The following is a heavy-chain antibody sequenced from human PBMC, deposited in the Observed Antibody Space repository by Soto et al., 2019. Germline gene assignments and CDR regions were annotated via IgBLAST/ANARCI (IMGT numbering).Heavy chain of an antibody. CDR3: AKGPTYYYDSSGYFDY. J-gene: IGHJ4*02. D-gene: IGHD3-22*01. Sequence: EVQLLESGGGLVQPGGSLRLSCAASGFTFSSYAMSWVRQAPGKGLEWVSAISGSGGGTYYADSVKGRFTISRDNSKNTLYLQMNSLRAEDTAVYYCAKGPTYYYDSSGYFDYWGQGTLVTVSS. CDR2: ISGSGGGT. V-gene: IGHV3-23*01. CDR1: GFTFSSYA.